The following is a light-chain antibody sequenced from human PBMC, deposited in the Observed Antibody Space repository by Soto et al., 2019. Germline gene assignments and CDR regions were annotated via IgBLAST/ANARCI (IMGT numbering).Light chain of an antibody. CDR2: RNN. CDR3: AAWDDRLSGRV. Sequence: QSVLTQPPSASGTPGQRVTISCSGSSSNIGSNYVYWYKQLPGTAPKLLIYRNNQRPSGVPDRFSGSKSGTSASLAISGLRSEDEADYYCAAWDDRLSGRVFGGGTKLTVL. V-gene: IGLV1-47*01. J-gene: IGLJ2*01. CDR1: SSNIGSNY.